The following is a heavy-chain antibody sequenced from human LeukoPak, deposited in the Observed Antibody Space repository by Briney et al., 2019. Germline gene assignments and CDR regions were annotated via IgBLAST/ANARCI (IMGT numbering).Heavy chain of an antibody. J-gene: IGHJ5*02. CDR3: AKTTGEAYWFDP. D-gene: IGHD3-16*01. V-gene: IGHV1-8*01. Sequence: ASVKVSCKASGYTFTSYDINWVRQATGQGLEWMGWMNPNSGNTGYAQKFQGRVTMTRNTSISTAYMELSSLRSEDTAVYYCAKTTGEAYWFDPWGQGTLVTVSS. CDR2: MNPNSGNT. CDR1: GYTFTSYD.